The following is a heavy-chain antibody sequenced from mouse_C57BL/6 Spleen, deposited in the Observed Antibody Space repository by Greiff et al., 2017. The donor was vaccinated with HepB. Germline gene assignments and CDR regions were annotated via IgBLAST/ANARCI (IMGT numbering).Heavy chain of an antibody. Sequence: QVQLQQSGPELVKPGASVKISCKASGYAFSSSWMNWVKQRPGKGLEWIGRIYPGDGDTNYNGKFKGKATLTADKSSSTAYMQLSSLTSEDSAVYFCARTPITTVGRVYFDYWGQGTTLTVSS. J-gene: IGHJ2*01. CDR2: IYPGDGDT. V-gene: IGHV1-82*01. CDR3: ARTPITTVGRVYFDY. CDR1: GYAFSSSW. D-gene: IGHD1-1*01.